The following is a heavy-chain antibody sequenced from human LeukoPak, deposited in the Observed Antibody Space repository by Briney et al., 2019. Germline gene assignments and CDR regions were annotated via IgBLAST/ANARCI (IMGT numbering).Heavy chain of an antibody. V-gene: IGHV3-23*01. J-gene: IGHJ5*02. CDR2: ISSSGGTT. CDR3: AKDPKDNSAS. D-gene: IGHD1-1*01. CDR1: GFTFSNYA. Sequence: GGSLRLSCAASGFTFSNYAMSWVRQAPGRGLEWVSIISSSGGTTYYADSVKGRFTISRDNSKNTLYLQMNNLRAEDTAVYYCAKDPKDNSASWGLGTLVTVSS.